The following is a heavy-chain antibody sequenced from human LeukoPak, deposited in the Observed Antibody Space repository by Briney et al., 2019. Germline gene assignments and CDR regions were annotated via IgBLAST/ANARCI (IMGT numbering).Heavy chain of an antibody. D-gene: IGHD3-9*01. CDR2: INSDGSST. CDR1: GFTFSSYA. Sequence: GGSLRLSCAASGFTFSSYAMSWVRQAPGKGLVWVSRINSDGSSTSYADSVKGRFTISRDNAKNTLYLQMNSLRAEDTAVYYCARALYYDILTGHGDYYYMDVWGKGTTVTVSS. CDR3: ARALYYDILTGHGDYYYMDV. V-gene: IGHV3-74*01. J-gene: IGHJ6*03.